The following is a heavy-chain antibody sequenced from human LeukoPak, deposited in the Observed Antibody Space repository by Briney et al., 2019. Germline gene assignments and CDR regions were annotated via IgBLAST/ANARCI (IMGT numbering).Heavy chain of an antibody. CDR1: GFTFSSYW. CDR3: ARGDIVVVPAATLYYYYYCMDV. D-gene: IGHD2-2*01. Sequence: GGSLRLSCAASGFTFSSYWMHWVRQARGKGLVWVSRINTDGSSTSYADSVKGRFTISRDNAKNTLYLQMNSLRAEDTAVYYCARGDIVVVPAATLYYYYYCMDVWGKGTTVTVSS. J-gene: IGHJ6*03. CDR2: INTDGSST. V-gene: IGHV3-74*01.